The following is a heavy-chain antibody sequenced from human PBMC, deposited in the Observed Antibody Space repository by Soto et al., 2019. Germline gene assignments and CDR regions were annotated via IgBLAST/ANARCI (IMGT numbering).Heavy chain of an antibody. CDR2: IYYSGST. CDR3: ATLWFGDSLY. D-gene: IGHD3-10*01. Sequence: QPQLQESGPGLVKPSETLSLTCTVSGGSISSSYYWGWIRQPPGKGLKWVWSIYYSGSTYHNPSLKCRVTITVATSKSRFSLKLSSVTAPHTTLYYCATLWFGDSLYWAQGTLVTVSS. V-gene: IGHV4-39*01. J-gene: IGHJ4*02. CDR1: GGSISSSYY.